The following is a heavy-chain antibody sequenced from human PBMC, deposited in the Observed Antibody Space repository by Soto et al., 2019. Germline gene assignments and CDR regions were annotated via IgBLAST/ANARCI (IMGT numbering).Heavy chain of an antibody. CDR2: IKSKSDGGTT. J-gene: IGHJ5*02. CDR1: VFTFLDTG. D-gene: IGHD2-15*01. Sequence: GRFLRLSSAAAVFTFLDTGMGWVRRAPGKGLDWVGRIKSKSDGGTTEYAAPVRGRFTISRDDSKNTLYLQMSSLKTDDTAVYYCTTGLWRIAVVVGSTGYFNPWGQGTQVTVSS. CDR3: TTGLWRIAVVVGSTGYFNP. V-gene: IGHV3-15*01.